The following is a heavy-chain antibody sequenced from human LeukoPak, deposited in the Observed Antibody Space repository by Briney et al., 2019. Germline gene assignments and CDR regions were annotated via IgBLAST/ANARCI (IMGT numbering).Heavy chain of an antibody. D-gene: IGHD4-17*01. V-gene: IGHV3-9*01. Sequence: GGSLRLSCAAYGFTFDDYAMHWVRQAPGKGLEWVSGISWNSFTIGYADSVKGRFTISRDNAKNSLYLQMNSLRAEDTAVYYCARRTTVHAFDIWGQGTMVTVSS. CDR2: ISWNSFTI. CDR1: GFTFDDYA. J-gene: IGHJ3*02. CDR3: ARRTTVHAFDI.